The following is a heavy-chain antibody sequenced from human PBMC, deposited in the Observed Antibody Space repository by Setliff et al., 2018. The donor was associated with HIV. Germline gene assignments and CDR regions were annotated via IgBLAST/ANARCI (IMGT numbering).Heavy chain of an antibody. Sequence: GGSLRLSCAASGFTFSNSAMSWVRQAPGKGLEWVALIRYDGINKFYADSVKDRFTISRDNSKNTVYLQTSSLGAEDTAVYYCAKALNNWHDWSDAFDVWGQGTMVTVSS. CDR1: GFTFSNSA. D-gene: IGHD1-20*01. V-gene: IGHV3-30*02. CDR3: AKALNNWHDWSDAFDV. CDR2: IRYDGINK. J-gene: IGHJ3*01.